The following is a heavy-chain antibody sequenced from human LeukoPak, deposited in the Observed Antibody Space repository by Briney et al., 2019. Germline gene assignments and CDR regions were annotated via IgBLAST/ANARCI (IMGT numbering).Heavy chain of an antibody. V-gene: IGHV4-59*05. CDR1: GGSISSYY. J-gene: IGHJ4*02. CDR2: IYYSGST. CDR3: AYYGSGIPGGY. Sequence: SETLSLTCTVSGGSISSYYWSWIRQPPGKGLEWIGSIYYSGSTYYNPSLKSRVTISVDTSKNQFSLKLSSVTAADTAVYYCAYYGSGIPGGYWGQGTLVTVSS. D-gene: IGHD3-10*01.